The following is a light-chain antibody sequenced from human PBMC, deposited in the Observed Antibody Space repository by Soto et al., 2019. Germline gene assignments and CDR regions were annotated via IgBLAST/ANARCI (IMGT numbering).Light chain of an antibody. CDR2: EGS. J-gene: IGLJ3*02. CDR1: SSDFGGYNV. Sequence: QSVLTQPASVSGSPGQSITISCSGTSSDFGGYNVVSWYQQHPGKAPKLIIYEGSKRPSGVSNRFSGSKSGNAASLTISGLQTEDEADYYCCSYADTSIFWVVFGGGTMVTVL. CDR3: CSYADTSIFWVV. V-gene: IGLV2-23*03.